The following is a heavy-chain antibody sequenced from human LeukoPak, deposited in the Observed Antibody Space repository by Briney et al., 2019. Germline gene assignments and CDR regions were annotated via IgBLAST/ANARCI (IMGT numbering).Heavy chain of an antibody. CDR1: GYNFPSYW. CDR3: ARQTSGLRLGYFDY. J-gene: IGHJ4*02. CDR2: IYPADSDS. V-gene: IGHV5-51*01. D-gene: IGHD3-22*01. Sequence: GESLKISCEGSGYNFPSYWIGWVRQMPGKGLEWMGIIYPADSDSRYSPSFQGQVTISADKSISTAYLQWSSLKASDTAMYYCARQTSGLRLGYFDYWGQGTLVTVSS.